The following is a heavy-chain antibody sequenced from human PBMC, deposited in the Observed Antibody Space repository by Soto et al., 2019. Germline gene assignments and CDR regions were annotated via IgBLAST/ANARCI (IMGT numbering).Heavy chain of an antibody. V-gene: IGHV4-31*03. D-gene: IGHD4-17*01. CDR1: GGSISSGGYY. J-gene: IGHJ5*02. CDR3: ARVLWSTVSPTRDSWFAP. CDR2: IYSSGST. Sequence: SXTLSLTFTVSGGSISSGGYYWSWIRQQPGKPLEWIGYIYSSGSTFYNPSLKSRVTISVDTSKNQFSLNLNSVTAADTAVYYCARVLWSTVSPTRDSWFAPWGQGALVTVSS.